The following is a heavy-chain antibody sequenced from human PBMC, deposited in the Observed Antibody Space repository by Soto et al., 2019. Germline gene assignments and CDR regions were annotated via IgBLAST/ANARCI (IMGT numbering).Heavy chain of an antibody. V-gene: IGHV3-23*01. CDR2: ISGSGGST. CDR3: AKDSFSLLDYFDY. CDR1: GFTFSSYA. Sequence: EVQLLESGGGLVQPGGSLRLSCAASGFTFSSYAMSWVRQAPGKGLEWVSAISGSGGSTYYADSVKGRFTISRDNSKNTLYLQMNSLSAEDTAVYYCAKDSFSLLDYFDYWGQGTLVTVSS. J-gene: IGHJ4*02.